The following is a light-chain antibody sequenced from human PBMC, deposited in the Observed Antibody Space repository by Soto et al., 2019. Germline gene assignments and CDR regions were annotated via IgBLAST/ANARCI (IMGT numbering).Light chain of an antibody. J-gene: IGKJ5*01. Sequence: DVQVTPSKSSLSASVGDRVTITCRASQSIGNYLNWYQPKPGKAPKLLIYAASSLQSGVPSRFSGSGSGTDFTLTISSLQPEDFATYYCQQSYSTPPTFGQGTLLEI. CDR3: QQSYSTPPT. CDR1: QSIGNY. CDR2: AAS. V-gene: IGKV1-39*01.